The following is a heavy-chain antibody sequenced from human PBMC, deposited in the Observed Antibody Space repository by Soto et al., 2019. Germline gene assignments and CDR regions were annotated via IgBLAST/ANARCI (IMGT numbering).Heavy chain of an antibody. Sequence: ASVKVSCKASGYTFTSYDINWVRQATGQGLEWMGWMNPNSGNTGYAQKFQGRVTMTRNTSISTAYMELSSLRSEDTAVYYCAGGSSSGWDYYYYGMDVWGQGTTVTVSS. CDR2: MNPNSGNT. CDR1: GYTFTSYD. CDR3: AGGSSSGWDYYYYGMDV. D-gene: IGHD6-19*01. J-gene: IGHJ6*02. V-gene: IGHV1-8*01.